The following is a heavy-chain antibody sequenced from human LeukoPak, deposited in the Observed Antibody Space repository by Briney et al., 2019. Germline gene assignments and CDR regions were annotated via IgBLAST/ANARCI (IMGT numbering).Heavy chain of an antibody. V-gene: IGHV4-59*01. Sequence: SQTLSLTCTVSGGSISSYYWSWIRQPPGKGLEWIGYIYYNGSTNYNPSLKSRVTISVDTPKNQFSLKLSSVTAADTAVYYCARGGYSSGWRFYYFDYWGQGTPVTVSS. J-gene: IGHJ4*02. CDR2: IYYNGST. CDR1: GGSISSYY. D-gene: IGHD6-19*01. CDR3: ARGGYSSGWRFYYFDY.